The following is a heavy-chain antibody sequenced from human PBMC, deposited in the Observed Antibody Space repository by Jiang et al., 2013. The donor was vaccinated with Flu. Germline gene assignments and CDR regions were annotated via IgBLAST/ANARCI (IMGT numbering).Heavy chain of an antibody. CDR1: GFTFSSYA. CDR3: AKGPTQRGSSLYYFDC. J-gene: IGHJ4*02. V-gene: IGHV3-23*04. CDR2: ISGSGSST. D-gene: IGHD6-6*01. Sequence: VQLVESGGGLVQPGGSLRLSCAASGFTFSSYAMSWVRQAPGKGLEWVSAISGSGSSTYYADSVKGRFTISRDNSKNTLYLQMNSLRAEDTAVHYCAKGPTQRGSSLYYFDCWGQGTLVTVSS.